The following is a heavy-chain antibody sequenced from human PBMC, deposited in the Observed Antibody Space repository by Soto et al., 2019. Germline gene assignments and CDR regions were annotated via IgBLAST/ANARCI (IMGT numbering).Heavy chain of an antibody. CDR1: GYTFTSYY. Sequence: ASVKVSCKASGYTFTSYYMHWVRQAPGQGLEWMGIINPSGGSTSYAQKFQGRVTMTRDTSTSTVYMELSSLRSEDTAVYYCARGGPSSGWYNWFDPWGQGTLVTVYS. CDR2: INPSGGST. V-gene: IGHV1-46*01. D-gene: IGHD6-19*01. CDR3: ARGGPSSGWYNWFDP. J-gene: IGHJ5*02.